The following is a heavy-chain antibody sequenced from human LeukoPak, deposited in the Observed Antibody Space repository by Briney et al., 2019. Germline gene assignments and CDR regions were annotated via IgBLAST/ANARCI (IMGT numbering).Heavy chain of an antibody. CDR3: ARAVFGTVLLWFGDRGGYFDY. CDR2: ISSSGSTI. V-gene: IGHV3-11*04. CDR1: GFTFSDYY. J-gene: IGHJ4*02. D-gene: IGHD3-10*01. Sequence: GGSLRLSCAASGFTFSDYYMSWIRQAPGKGLEWVSYISSSGSTIYYADSVKGRFTISRDNSKNTLYLQMNSLRAEDAAVYYCARAVFGTVLLWFGDRGGYFDYWGQGTLVTVSS.